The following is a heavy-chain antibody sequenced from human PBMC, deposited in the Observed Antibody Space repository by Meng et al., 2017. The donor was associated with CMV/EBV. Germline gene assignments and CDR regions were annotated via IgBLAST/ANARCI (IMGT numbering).Heavy chain of an antibody. J-gene: IGHJ3*02. Sequence: GESLKISCAASGFTFSSYAMSWVRQAPGKGLEWVSAISGSGGSTYYADSVKGRFTISRDNSKNTLYLQMNSLRAEDTAVYYCARDKGYCSGGSCYWDAFDIWGQGTMVTVSS. D-gene: IGHD2-15*01. CDR3: ARDKGYCSGGSCYWDAFDI. CDR2: ISGSGGST. V-gene: IGHV3-23*01. CDR1: GFTFSSYA.